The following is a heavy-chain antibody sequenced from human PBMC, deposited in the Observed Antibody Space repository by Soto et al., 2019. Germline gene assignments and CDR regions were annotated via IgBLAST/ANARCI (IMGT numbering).Heavy chain of an antibody. CDR3: TRPAKGIAAAGGDY. V-gene: IGHV3-73*01. CDR1: GFTFSGSA. J-gene: IGHJ4*02. CDR2: IRSKANSYAT. D-gene: IGHD6-13*01. Sequence: GGSLRLSCAASGFTFSGSAMHWVRQASGKGLEWVGRIRSKANSYATAYAASVKGRFTISRDDSKNTAYLQMNSLKTEDTAVYYCTRPAKGIAAAGGDYWGQGTLVTVSS.